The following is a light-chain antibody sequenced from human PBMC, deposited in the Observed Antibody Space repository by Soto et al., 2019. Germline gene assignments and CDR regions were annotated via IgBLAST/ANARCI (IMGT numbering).Light chain of an antibody. CDR3: SSYVGGFIFV. CDR1: SSDVGAYNY. V-gene: IGLV2-11*01. J-gene: IGLJ1*01. CDR2: DVN. Sequence: QSALTQPRSVSGSPGQSVTVSCTGTSSDVGAYNYVMWYQHHPDKAPKLILYDVNRRPSGVPDRFSGSKSGNTASLIISGLQTEDEADYYCSSYVGGFIFVFGTATKLTVL.